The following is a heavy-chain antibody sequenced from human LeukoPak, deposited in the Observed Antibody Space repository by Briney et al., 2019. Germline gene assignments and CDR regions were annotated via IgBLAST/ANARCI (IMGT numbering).Heavy chain of an antibody. J-gene: IGHJ4*02. CDR1: GFTFSSYG. D-gene: IGHD3-10*01. CDR3: AKALGAAFDY. V-gene: IGHV3-30*18. Sequence: GGSLRLSCAASGFTFSSYGIHWVRQAPGKGLEWVTVISYDGSNKYYPDSVKGRFTISRDNSKNTVYLQMNSLRAEDTAVYYCAKALGAAFDYWGQGTLVTVSS. CDR2: ISYDGSNK.